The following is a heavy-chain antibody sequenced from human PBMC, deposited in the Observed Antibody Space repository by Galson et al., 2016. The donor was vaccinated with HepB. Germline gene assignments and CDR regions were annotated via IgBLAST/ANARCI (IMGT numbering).Heavy chain of an antibody. D-gene: IGHD4-17*01. CDR3: ARDSGDWDSGYYRSFDY. V-gene: IGHV3-23*01. CDR1: GFTFSRYA. J-gene: IGHJ4*02. CDR2: ISGSGGSI. Sequence: SLRLSCAVSGFTFSRYAMNWVRRAPGTGLEWVSGISGSGGSIFYADSVKGRFTISRDNSKNTLYLQMNSLRVEDTAVYYCARDSGDWDSGYYRSFDYWGQGTLVTVSS.